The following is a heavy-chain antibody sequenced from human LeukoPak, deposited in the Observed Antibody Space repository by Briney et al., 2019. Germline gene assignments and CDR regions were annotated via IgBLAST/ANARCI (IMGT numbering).Heavy chain of an antibody. CDR2: ISPVDSDT. D-gene: IGHD2-21*02. CDR1: GYSFTTYW. J-gene: IGHJ4*02. CDR3: ARSWVTGYGTVLDY. Sequence: GESLKISCKGSGYSFTTYWIGWVRQMRGKGRGWIGIISPVDSDTRDAPSFQGQVTISADKSITTAYLQWSSLKASDTAMYYCARSWVTGYGTVLDYWGQGTRVTVSS. V-gene: IGHV5-51*01.